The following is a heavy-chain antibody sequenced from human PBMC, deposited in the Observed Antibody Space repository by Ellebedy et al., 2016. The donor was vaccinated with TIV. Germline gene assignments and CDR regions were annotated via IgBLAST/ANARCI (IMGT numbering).Heavy chain of an antibody. V-gene: IGHV3-53*01. J-gene: IGHJ4*02. CDR3: ATDPDGVYGDTSAY. CDR1: GFTVRSKY. CDR2: IYSVGDT. D-gene: IGHD4-17*01. Sequence: GESLKISCAVSGFTVRSKYMNWVRQAPGKGLEWVSLIYSVGDTYYADSVKGRFTVSRVNSQNTLYLQMTSLRVDDTAVYYCATDPDGVYGDTSAYWGRGTLVTVSS.